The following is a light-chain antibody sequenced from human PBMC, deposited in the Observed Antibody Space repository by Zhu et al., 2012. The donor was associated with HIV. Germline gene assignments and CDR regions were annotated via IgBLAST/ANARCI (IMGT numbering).Light chain of an antibody. Sequence: DIQMTQSPATLSASVGDRVTISCRASQSINRWLAWYQQKPGKAPKLLIYKASTLETGVPSRFSGSGSGTEFTLTISTLQPEDFATYFCQHLTLYPTFGGGSKVEIK. J-gene: IGKJ4*01. CDR2: KAS. V-gene: IGKV1-5*03. CDR1: QSINRW. CDR3: QHLTLYPT.